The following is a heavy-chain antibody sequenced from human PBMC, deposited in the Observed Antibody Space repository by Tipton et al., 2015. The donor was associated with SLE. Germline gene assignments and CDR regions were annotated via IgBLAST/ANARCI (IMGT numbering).Heavy chain of an antibody. V-gene: IGHV3-20*04. CDR3: ARVTEPRIVVVVAATGGWFDP. J-gene: IGHJ5*02. CDR2: INWSGGTT. Sequence: GSLRLSCAASGFTFDDYGMSGVRQAPGKGLEWVSGINWSGGTTGYADSVKGRFTISRDNAKNSLYLQMNSLRAEDTALYYCARVTEPRIVVVVAATGGWFDPWGQGTLVTVSS. CDR1: GFTFDDYG. D-gene: IGHD2-15*01.